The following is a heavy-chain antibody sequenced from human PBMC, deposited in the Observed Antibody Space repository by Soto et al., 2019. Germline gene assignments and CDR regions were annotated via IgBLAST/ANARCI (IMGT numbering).Heavy chain of an antibody. Sequence: QVQLQQWGAGLLKPSETLSLTCAVYGESLRDYYWSWIRQPPGKGLEWIGEINHSGSTNYSPSLKVRVSISVDTSKKQFSLKVTSVTAADTAVYYCARGGGGYDYVWGSYRPFDFWGQGTLVTVSS. D-gene: IGHD3-16*02. CDR2: INHSGST. CDR3: ARGGGGYDYVWGSYRPFDF. J-gene: IGHJ4*02. V-gene: IGHV4-34*01. CDR1: GESLRDYY.